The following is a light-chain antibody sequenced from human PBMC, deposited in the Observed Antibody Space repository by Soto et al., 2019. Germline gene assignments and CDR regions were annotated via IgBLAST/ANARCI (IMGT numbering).Light chain of an antibody. Sequence: EIVMTQSPATLSVSPGGRATLSCRASQSVGINLAWYQQKPGQAPRLLILGASTRATGVPTRFSGSGSGTEFTLFINSLQSEDFAIYDCEQYYNWPPYSFGQGTKLEIK. CDR2: GAS. CDR3: EQYYNWPPYS. CDR1: QSVGIN. V-gene: IGKV3-15*01. J-gene: IGKJ2*01.